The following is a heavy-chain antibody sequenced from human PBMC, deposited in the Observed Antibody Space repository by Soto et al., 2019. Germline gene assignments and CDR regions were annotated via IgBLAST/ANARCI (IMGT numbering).Heavy chain of an antibody. CDR2: ISGSGGNT. Sequence: EVQLFDSGGGVVQPGGSLRLSCVASGFTFSNYAMTWVRQAPGKGLEWVSGISGSGGNTYYADSVKGRFTISRDNSKNTVYLQMTSLRAEDTAVYYCAEGNADEQWVAFLYWGQGTRVSVSS. D-gene: IGHD6-19*01. J-gene: IGHJ4*02. CDR3: AEGNADEQWVAFLY. V-gene: IGHV3-23*01. CDR1: GFTFSNYA.